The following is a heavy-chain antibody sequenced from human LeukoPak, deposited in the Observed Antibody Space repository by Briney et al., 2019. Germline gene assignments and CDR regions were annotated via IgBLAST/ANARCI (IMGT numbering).Heavy chain of an antibody. CDR3: ASATVSYSSFDY. Sequence: GGSLRLSCAASGFTVSSNYMSWVRQAPGKGLEWVSVVYSGDSTYYADSVKGRFTISRDNSKNTLYLQMNSLRAEDTAVYYCASATVSYSSFDYWGQGTLVTVSS. V-gene: IGHV3-53*01. J-gene: IGHJ4*02. D-gene: IGHD4-11*01. CDR2: VYSGDST. CDR1: GFTVSSNY.